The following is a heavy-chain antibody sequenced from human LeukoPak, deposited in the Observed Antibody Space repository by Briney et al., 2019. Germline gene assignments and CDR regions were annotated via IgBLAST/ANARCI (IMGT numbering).Heavy chain of an antibody. Sequence: GGSLRLSCPASGFIFSHYGMSWVRQAPGKGLEWVSGITSRSTTYYADSVKGRFTISRDNSKNMVWLQINSPTAEDTATYYCAKDGNWARFEDWGQGTLVTVSS. J-gene: IGHJ4*02. CDR3: AKDGNWARFED. CDR1: GFIFSHYG. D-gene: IGHD7-27*01. CDR2: ITSRSTT. V-gene: IGHV3-23*01.